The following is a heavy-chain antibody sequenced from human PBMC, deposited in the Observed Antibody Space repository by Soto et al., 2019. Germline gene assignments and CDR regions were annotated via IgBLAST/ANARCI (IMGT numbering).Heavy chain of an antibody. J-gene: IGHJ4*02. CDR3: ARTGKPHGSGSYYNGWRPGGFDY. D-gene: IGHD3-10*01. V-gene: IGHV4-31*03. CDR1: GGSITSGGYY. CDR2: IYYSGST. Sequence: QVQLQESGPGLVKPSQTLSLTCTVSGGSITSGGYYWSWIRQHPGKGLGWIGYIYYSGSTYYNPSLKSRVTISVDTSKNQFSLKLSSVTAADTAVYYCARTGKPHGSGSYYNGWRPGGFDYWGQGTLVTVSS.